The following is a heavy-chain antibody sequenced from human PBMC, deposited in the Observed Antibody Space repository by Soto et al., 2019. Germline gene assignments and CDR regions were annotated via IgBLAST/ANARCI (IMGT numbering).Heavy chain of an antibody. V-gene: IGHV1-18*01. Sequence: QVQLVQSGAEVKKPRASVKVSCKASGYTFTSYGISWVRQAPGQGLEWMGWISAYNGNTNHAQKLQGRVTMTTDTPTSTADRELGSLRSDDTAVYYCARDAIIAVAGASFDYWGQGTLVTVSS. J-gene: IGHJ4*02. D-gene: IGHD6-19*01. CDR3: ARDAIIAVAGASFDY. CDR2: ISAYNGNT. CDR1: GYTFTSYG.